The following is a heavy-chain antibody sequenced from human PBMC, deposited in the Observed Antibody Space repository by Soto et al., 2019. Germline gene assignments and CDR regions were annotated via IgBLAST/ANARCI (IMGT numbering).Heavy chain of an antibody. CDR2: IHYNGYI. CDR1: GDSISSSSYY. D-gene: IGHD3-10*01. CDR3: ARGRVVLLWFGDHNWFDP. J-gene: IGHJ5*02. Sequence: PSETLSLTCTVSGDSISSSSYYWGWIRQPPGKGLEWIGSIHYNGYIYYSPSLQSRITISVDTPKSQFSLKLSSVTAADTAVYYCARGRVVLLWFGDHNWFDPWGQGTLVTVSS. V-gene: IGHV4-39*01.